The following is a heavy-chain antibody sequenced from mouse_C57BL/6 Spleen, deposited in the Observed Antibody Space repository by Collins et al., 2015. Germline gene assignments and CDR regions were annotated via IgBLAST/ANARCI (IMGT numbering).Heavy chain of an antibody. J-gene: IGHJ4*01. D-gene: IGHD1-1*02. CDR2: IWSGGST. CDR3: ARPGGYYAYYAMDY. V-gene: IGHV2-2*02. CDR1: GFPLTSYG. Sequence: QVQLKQSGPGLVQPSQSLSITCTVSGFPLTSYGVHWVRQSPGKGLEWLGVIWSGGSTDYNAAFISRLSISKDNSKSQVFFKMNSLQANDTAIYYCARPGGYYAYYAMDYWGQGTSVTVSS.